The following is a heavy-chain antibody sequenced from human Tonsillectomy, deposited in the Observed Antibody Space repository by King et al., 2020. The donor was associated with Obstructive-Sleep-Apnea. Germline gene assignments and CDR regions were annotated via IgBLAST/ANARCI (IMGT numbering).Heavy chain of an antibody. CDR2: IYHSGST. D-gene: IGHD3-9*01. J-gene: IGHJ4*02. CDR3: AGWLYYDFLTGYSGFDY. CDR1: GGSISRSNW. V-gene: IGHV4-4*02. Sequence: QVQLQESGPGLVKPSGTLSLTCAVSGGSISRSNWWSWVRQSPGKGLEWIGEIYHSGSTNYNPSLKSRVTISVDKSKNQFSLKLSSVTAADTAVYYCAGWLYYDFLTGYSGFDYWGQGTLVTVSS.